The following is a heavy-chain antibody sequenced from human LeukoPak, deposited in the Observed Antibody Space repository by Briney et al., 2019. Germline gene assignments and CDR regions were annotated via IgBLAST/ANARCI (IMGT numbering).Heavy chain of an antibody. Sequence: SETLSLTCTVSGGSMSSHYWSWIRQPAGNGLEWIGRIYINGNTNYNPSLKSRITMSVDTSKNQFSLKLSAVTAADTAVYFCARDSNWYDYWGQGTLVTVSS. J-gene: IGHJ5*01. CDR3: ARDSNWYDY. CDR2: IYINGNT. CDR1: GGSMSSHY. V-gene: IGHV4-4*07.